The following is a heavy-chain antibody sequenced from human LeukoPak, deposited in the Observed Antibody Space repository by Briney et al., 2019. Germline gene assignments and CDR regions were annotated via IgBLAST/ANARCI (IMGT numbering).Heavy chain of an antibody. Sequence: GGSLRLSCAASGFTVSSNYMSWVRQAPGKGLEWVSVIYSGGSTYYADSVKGRFTISRDNSKNTLYLQMNSLRAEDTAVYYRASLNYTAMAPGVYWGQGTLVTVSS. CDR2: IYSGGST. D-gene: IGHD5-18*01. J-gene: IGHJ4*02. CDR1: GFTVSSNY. CDR3: ASLNYTAMAPGVY. V-gene: IGHV3-53*01.